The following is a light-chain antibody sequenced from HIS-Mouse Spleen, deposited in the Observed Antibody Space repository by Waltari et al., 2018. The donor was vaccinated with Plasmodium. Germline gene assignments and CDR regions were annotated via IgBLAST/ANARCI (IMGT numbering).Light chain of an antibody. CDR2: EDS. V-gene: IGLV3-25*03. J-gene: IGLJ1*01. Sequence: SYELPQPPSVSVSPGQTASITCSGDAFPQQYAYWYQQKPGQAPVLVIYEDSERPSGIPERFSGSSSGTTVTLTISGVQAEDEADYYCQSADSSGTYVFGTGTKVTVL. CDR3: QSADSSGTYV. CDR1: AFPQQY.